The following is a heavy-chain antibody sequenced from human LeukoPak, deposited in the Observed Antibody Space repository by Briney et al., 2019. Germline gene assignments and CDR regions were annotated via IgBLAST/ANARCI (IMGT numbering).Heavy chain of an antibody. CDR1: GFTLSSYW. V-gene: IGHV3-74*01. CDR3: ATGTYHAFDI. J-gene: IGHJ3*02. CDR2: INSDGSST. Sequence: GGSLRLSRAASGFTLSSYWMHWVRQAPGKGLVWASCINSDGSSTRYADSVKGRFTISRDNAKNTLYLQMNSLRAADTAVYYCATGTYHAFDIWGQGTMVTASS.